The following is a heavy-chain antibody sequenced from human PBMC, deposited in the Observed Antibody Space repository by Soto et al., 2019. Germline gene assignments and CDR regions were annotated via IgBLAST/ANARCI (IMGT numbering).Heavy chain of an antibody. CDR1: GFTFSAYW. CDR2: INGDGRTT. Sequence: EVQLVESGGGVVPPGGSLRLSCAASGFTFSAYWMLWVRQAPGKGLMWVSRINGDGRTTSYADSVKGRFTISRENAKNTLYLQMNSLRAEDTAVYYCARAAYGEYWFDPWGQGTLVTVSS. CDR3: ARAAYGEYWFDP. D-gene: IGHD4-17*01. J-gene: IGHJ5*02. V-gene: IGHV3-74*01.